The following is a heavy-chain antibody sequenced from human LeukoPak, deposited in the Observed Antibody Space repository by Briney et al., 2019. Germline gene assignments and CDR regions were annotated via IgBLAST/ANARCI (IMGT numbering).Heavy chain of an antibody. CDR3: TTGYTYDYSLY. V-gene: IGHV1-24*01. CDR1: GDTVTGFS. J-gene: IGHJ4*02. D-gene: IGHD5-18*01. Sequence: PGASVKVSCKVSGDTVTGFSIQWVRQAPGHGLEWMGGFDPEDGARIFAQKFQGRVTMTEDTSTDTAYMDLSILRSEDTAVYYCTTGYTYDYSLYWGQGTLVTVSS. CDR2: FDPEDGAR.